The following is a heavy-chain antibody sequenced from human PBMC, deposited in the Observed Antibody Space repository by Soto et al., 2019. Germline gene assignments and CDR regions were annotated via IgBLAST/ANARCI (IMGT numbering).Heavy chain of an antibody. Sequence: QVQLVQSGAEVEKPGASVKVSCKASGYTFTGYYMHWVRQAPGQGLEWMGWINPNSGGTKYAQKFQGRVTLTRDTSLSTEYMELNSLRSDDTDVYYCALLPSCANKSCPSWNYAVDYWGQGTLVIVSS. D-gene: IGHD1-7*01. CDR3: ALLPSCANKSCPSWNYAVDY. J-gene: IGHJ4*02. V-gene: IGHV1-2*02. CDR2: INPNSGGT. CDR1: GYTFTGYY.